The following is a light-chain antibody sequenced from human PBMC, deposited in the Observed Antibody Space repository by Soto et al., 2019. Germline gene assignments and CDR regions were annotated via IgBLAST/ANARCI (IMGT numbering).Light chain of an antibody. J-gene: IGKJ1*01. V-gene: IGKV1-5*03. CDR3: QQSYRDPPT. CDR1: QTISSC. Sequence: DIQMTQSPSTLSGSVGDRFTITCRASQTISSCLAWYQQKPGKAPKLLIYKASTLKSGVPSRFSGSGSGTDFTLTISGLQSEDFATYYCQQSYRDPPTFGQGTRVDIK. CDR2: KAS.